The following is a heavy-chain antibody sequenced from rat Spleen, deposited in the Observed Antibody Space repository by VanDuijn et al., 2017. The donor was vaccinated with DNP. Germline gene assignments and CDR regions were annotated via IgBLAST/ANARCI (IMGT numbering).Heavy chain of an antibody. D-gene: IGHD5-1*01. CDR3: TGSNWFAY. CDR1: GFTFSDYY. CDR2: ISYDGGST. V-gene: IGHV5-20*01. J-gene: IGHJ3*01. Sequence: EVQLVESGGDLVQSGRSLKLSCAASGFTFSDYYMAWVRQAPTKGLEWVASISYDGGSTYYRDSVKGRFTISRDNAKSSLYLQMDSLRSEDTATYYCTGSNWFAYWGQGTLVTVSS.